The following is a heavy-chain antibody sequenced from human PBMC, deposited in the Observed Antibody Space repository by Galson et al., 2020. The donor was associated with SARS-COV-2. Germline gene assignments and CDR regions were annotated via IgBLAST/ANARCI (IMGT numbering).Heavy chain of an antibody. CDR2: IKSKTDGGTT. V-gene: IGHV3-15*01. CDR1: GFTFSNAW. J-gene: IGHJ6*02. CDR3: TTDQNDFWSGYYRYYGMDV. Sequence: GESLKISCAASGFTFSNAWMSWVRQAPGKGLEWVGRIKSKTDGGTTDYAAPVKGRFTISRDDSKNTLYLQMNSLKTEDTAVYYCTTDQNDFWSGYYRYYGMDVWGQGTTVTVSS. D-gene: IGHD3-3*01.